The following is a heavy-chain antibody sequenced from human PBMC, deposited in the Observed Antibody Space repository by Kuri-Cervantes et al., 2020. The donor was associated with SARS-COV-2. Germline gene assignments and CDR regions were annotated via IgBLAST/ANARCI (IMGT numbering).Heavy chain of an antibody. V-gene: IGHV4-39*01. D-gene: IGHD3-3*01. Sequence: SETLSLTCTVSGGSISSYYWGWIRQPPGKGLEWIGSIYYSGSTYYNPSLKSRVTISVDTSKNQLSLKLSSVTAADTAVYYCARQMMSSITIFGVVITRNWFDPWGQGTLVTVSS. CDR3: ARQMMSSITIFGVVITRNWFDP. CDR2: IYYSGST. CDR1: GGSISSYY. J-gene: IGHJ5*02.